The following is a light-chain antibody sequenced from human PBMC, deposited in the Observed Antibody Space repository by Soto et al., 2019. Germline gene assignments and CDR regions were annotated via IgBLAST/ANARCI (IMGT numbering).Light chain of an antibody. CDR3: QQHSHWPPWT. CDR1: ENVRTF. J-gene: IGKJ1*01. CDR2: GAS. V-gene: IGKV3-11*01. Sequence: EVVLTQSPATLSLSPGERATLSCRASENVRTFVDWYQQKPGRAPRLLIHGASNRATGIPARFSGSGSGTDFTLTISNLEPEDFAVYYCQQHSHWPPWTFGQGTKVDIK.